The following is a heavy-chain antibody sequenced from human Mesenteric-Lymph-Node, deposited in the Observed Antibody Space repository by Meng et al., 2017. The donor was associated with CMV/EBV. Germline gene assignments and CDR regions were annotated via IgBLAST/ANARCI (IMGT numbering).Heavy chain of an antibody. CDR1: GDASSNYG. V-gene: IGHV1-69*05. CDR2: IIPIFGTS. Sequence: KASGDASSNYGIIWVRQAPGQGLEWMGGIIPIFGTSKYARKFQDRVTIIMDEFTDTAYMDLSSLTSEDSAVYYCARSRSLGENRPFDYWGQGTLVTVSS. CDR3: ARSRSLGENRPFDY. D-gene: IGHD3-16*01. J-gene: IGHJ4*02.